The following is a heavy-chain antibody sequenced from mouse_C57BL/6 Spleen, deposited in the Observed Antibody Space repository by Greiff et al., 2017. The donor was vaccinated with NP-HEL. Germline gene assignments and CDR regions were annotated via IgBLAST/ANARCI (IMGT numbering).Heavy chain of an antibody. Sequence: EVKVQQSGPELVKPGASVKMSCKASGYTFTDYNMHWVKQSHGKSLEWIGYINPNNGGTSYNQKFKGKATLTVNKSSSTAYMELRSLTSEDSAVYYCARDYYGSSYSFAYWGQGTLVTVSA. CDR3: ARDYYGSSYSFAY. D-gene: IGHD1-1*01. J-gene: IGHJ3*01. CDR1: GYTFTDYN. V-gene: IGHV1-22*01. CDR2: INPNNGGT.